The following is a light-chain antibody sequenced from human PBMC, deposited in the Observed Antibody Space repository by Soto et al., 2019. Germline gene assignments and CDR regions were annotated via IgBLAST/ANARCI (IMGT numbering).Light chain of an antibody. CDR2: VAS. CDR3: QQYNNWPRT. V-gene: IGKV3-15*01. CDR1: QSVNTN. Sequence: IVMTQSPATLSVSPGERATLSCRASQSVNTNLAWYQQRPGQAPRLLIYVASTRAAGVPARFSGSGSGTEFTLTISSLQSEDFAIYYCQQYNNWPRTFGQGTKVDNK. J-gene: IGKJ1*01.